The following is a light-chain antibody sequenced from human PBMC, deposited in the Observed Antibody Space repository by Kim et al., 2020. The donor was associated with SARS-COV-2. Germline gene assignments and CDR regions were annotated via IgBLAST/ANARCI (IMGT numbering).Light chain of an antibody. CDR3: QNYNSAPLT. Sequence: SASVGDRVTITCRASQDISNDLAWYQQRPGKAPQLLIYDAAALQSGVPSRFSGSGSGTDFTLTISILQPEDVATYFCQNYNSAPLTFGGGTKVEI. CDR1: QDISND. J-gene: IGKJ4*01. V-gene: IGKV1-27*01. CDR2: DAA.